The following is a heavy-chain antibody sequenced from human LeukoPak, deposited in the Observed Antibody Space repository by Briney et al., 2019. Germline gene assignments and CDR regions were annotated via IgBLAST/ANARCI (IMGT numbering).Heavy chain of an antibody. Sequence: SETLSLTCAVYGGSFSGYHWSWIRQPPGKGLEWIGEINHSGSTNYNPSLKSRVTISVDTSKNQFSLKLSSVTAADTAVYYCASQNSTVTTCDYWGQGTLVTVSP. D-gene: IGHD4-17*01. CDR2: INHSGST. CDR1: GGSFSGYH. J-gene: IGHJ4*02. CDR3: ASQNSTVTTCDY. V-gene: IGHV4-34*01.